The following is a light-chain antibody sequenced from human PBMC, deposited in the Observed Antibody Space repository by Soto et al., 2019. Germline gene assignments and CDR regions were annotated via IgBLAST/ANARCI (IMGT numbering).Light chain of an antibody. CDR1: QSVLYSSNNKNY. V-gene: IGKV4-1*01. CDR3: KKYYSTPSIT. Sequence: DIVMTQSPDSLAVSLGERATINCKSSQSVLYSSNNKNYLAWYQQKPGQPPKLLIYWASTRESGVPDRFSGSGSGTDFTLTISSLQAEDVAVYYCKKYYSTPSITFGQGTRLEIK. CDR2: WAS. J-gene: IGKJ5*01.